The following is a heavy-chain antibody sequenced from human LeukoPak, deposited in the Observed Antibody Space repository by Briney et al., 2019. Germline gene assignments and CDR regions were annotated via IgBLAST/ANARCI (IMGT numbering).Heavy chain of an antibody. CDR1: GGSISSYY. Sequence: SETLSLTCTVSGGSISSYYWSWIRQPPGKGLEWIGSIYYSGSTYYNPSLKSRVTISVDTSKNQFSLKLSSVTAADTAVYYCARQTVLLWFGELGYNWFDPWGQGTLVTVSS. V-gene: IGHV4-59*05. CDR3: ARQTVLLWFGELGYNWFDP. J-gene: IGHJ5*02. D-gene: IGHD3-10*01. CDR2: IYYSGST.